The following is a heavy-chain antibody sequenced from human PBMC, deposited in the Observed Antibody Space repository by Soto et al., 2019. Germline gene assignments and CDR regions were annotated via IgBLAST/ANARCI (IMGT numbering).Heavy chain of an antibody. CDR3: TRNGGYDFDYYYGMDV. V-gene: IGHV3-49*03. CDR2: IRSKAYGGTT. Sequence: GGSLRLSCTASGFTLGDYAMSWFRQAPGKGLEWVGFIRSKAYGGTTEYAASVKGRFTISRDDSKSIAYLQMNSLKTEDTAVYYCTRNGGYDFDYYYGMDVWGQGTTVTVSS. J-gene: IGHJ6*02. D-gene: IGHD5-12*01. CDR1: GFTLGDYA.